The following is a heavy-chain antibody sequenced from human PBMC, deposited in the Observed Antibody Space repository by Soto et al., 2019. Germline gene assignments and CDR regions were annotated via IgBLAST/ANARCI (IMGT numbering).Heavy chain of an antibody. CDR2: MNQDGSEK. Sequence: EVQLVESGGGLVQPGGSLRLSCAASGFTFSSYWMSWVRQAPGTGLEWVANMNQDGSEKYYVDSVKGRFTISRDNAKNSLYLQMNSRRAEDTAVYYCARRVYYYYYYMDVWGKGTTVTVSS. V-gene: IGHV3-7*01. J-gene: IGHJ6*03. CDR3: ARRVYYYYYYMDV. CDR1: GFTFSSYW.